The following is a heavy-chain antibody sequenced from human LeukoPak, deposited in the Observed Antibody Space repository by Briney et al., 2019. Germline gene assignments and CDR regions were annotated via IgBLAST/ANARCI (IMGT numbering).Heavy chain of an antibody. CDR1: GYTLTELS. D-gene: IGHD5-18*01. J-gene: IGHJ5*02. CDR3: AADTAMVTYKLGIFDP. Sequence: SVKVSCKVSGYTLTELSMHWVRQAPGKGLEWMGSFDPEDGETIYAQKFQGRVTMTEDTSTDTAYMELSSLRSEDTAVYYCAADTAMVTYKLGIFDPWGQGTLVTVSS. V-gene: IGHV1-24*01. CDR2: FDPEDGET.